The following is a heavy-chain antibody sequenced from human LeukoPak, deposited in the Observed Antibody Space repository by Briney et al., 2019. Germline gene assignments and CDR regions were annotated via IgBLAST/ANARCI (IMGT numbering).Heavy chain of an antibody. CDR1: GFTFSSYA. CDR2: ISYDGSNK. D-gene: IGHD3-10*01. CDR3: ASPPAMVRGVLGIGYYGMDV. J-gene: IGHJ6*02. Sequence: GGSLRLSCAASGFTFSSYAMHWVRQAPGKGLEWVAVISYDGSNKYYADSVKGRFTISRDNSKNTLYLQMNSLRAEDTAVYYCASPPAMVRGVLGIGYYGMDVWGQGTTVTVSS. V-gene: IGHV3-30-3*01.